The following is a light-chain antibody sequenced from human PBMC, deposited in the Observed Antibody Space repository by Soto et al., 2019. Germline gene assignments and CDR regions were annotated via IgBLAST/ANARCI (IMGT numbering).Light chain of an antibody. CDR2: NND. J-gene: IGLJ3*02. CDR1: SSNIGSNA. V-gene: IGLV1-44*01. CDR3: ATWDDSLDGRL. Sequence: QSVLTQPPSVSGTPGQRVTIYCSGSSSNIGSNAVSWYQQFPGTAPKLLICNNDQRPSGVPDRFSASKSVTSASLAISGLQSEDEADYYCATWDDSLDGRLFGGGTKVTVL.